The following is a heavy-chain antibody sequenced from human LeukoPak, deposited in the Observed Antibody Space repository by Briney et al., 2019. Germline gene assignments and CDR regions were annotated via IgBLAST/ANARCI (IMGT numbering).Heavy chain of an antibody. CDR3: ASSYSSSWYYFDY. J-gene: IGHJ4*02. CDR1: GGSISSSSYY. Sequence: SSETLSLTCTVSGGSISSSSYYWGWIRQPPGKGLEWIGSIYYSGSTYYNPSLKSRFTISVDTSKNQFSLKLSSVTAADTAVYYCASSYSSSWYYFDYWGQGTLVTVSS. V-gene: IGHV4-39*01. D-gene: IGHD6-13*01. CDR2: IYYSGST.